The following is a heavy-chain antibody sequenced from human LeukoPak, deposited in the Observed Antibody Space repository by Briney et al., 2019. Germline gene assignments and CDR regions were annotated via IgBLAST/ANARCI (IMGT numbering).Heavy chain of an antibody. CDR2: IYSSGST. Sequence: PGGSLRLSCAASGFTVSSNYMSWVRQAPGKGLEWVSVIYSSGSTYYADSVKGRFTISRDNSKNTLYLQMNSLRAEDTAVYYCAKERGSGYDRYYFDYWGQGTLVTVSS. CDR1: GFTVSSNY. CDR3: AKERGSGYDRYYFDY. V-gene: IGHV3-53*01. D-gene: IGHD5-12*01. J-gene: IGHJ4*02.